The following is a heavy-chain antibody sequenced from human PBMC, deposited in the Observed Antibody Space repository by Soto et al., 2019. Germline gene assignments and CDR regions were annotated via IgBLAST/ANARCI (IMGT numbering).Heavy chain of an antibody. CDR2: ISAYNGNT. CDR1: GYTFTNYG. Sequence: ASVKVSCKPSGYTFTNYGISWVRQAPGQGLEWMGWISAYNGNTKYAQKLQGRVTMTTDTSTSTVYMELRSLRSDDTAVYYCARAPSSINWFDPWGQGTLVTVSS. V-gene: IGHV1-18*04. J-gene: IGHJ5*02. D-gene: IGHD3-16*02. CDR3: ARAPSSINWFDP.